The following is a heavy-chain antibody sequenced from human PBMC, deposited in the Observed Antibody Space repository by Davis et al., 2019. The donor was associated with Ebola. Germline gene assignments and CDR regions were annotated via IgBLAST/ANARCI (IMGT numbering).Heavy chain of an antibody. CDR3: ARWNRGQDLPFEPFSYFYYGMDV. CDR1: GIIFNSYW. CDR2: IKEDGSDQ. D-gene: IGHD3-10*01. J-gene: IGHJ6*02. V-gene: IGHV3-7*03. Sequence: PGGSLRLSCAASGIIFNSYWMTWVRQAPGKGLEWVANIKEDGSDQYYVESVKGRFIISRDNAKNSLFLQMNSLRAEDSAVYYCARWNRGQDLPFEPFSYFYYGMDVWGQGTTVTVSS.